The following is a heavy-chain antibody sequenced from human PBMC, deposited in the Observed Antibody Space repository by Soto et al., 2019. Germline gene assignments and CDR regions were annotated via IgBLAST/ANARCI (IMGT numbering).Heavy chain of an antibody. V-gene: IGHV4-34*01. CDR3: AREDSSSSAGYYYMYV. CDR2: INHSGST. Sequence: SETLSLTCAVYGGSFSGYYWSWIRQPPGKGLEWIGEINHSGSTNYNPSLKSRVTISVDTSKNQFSLKLSSVTAADTAVYYCAREDSSSSAGYYYMYVWGKGTTVTVSS. J-gene: IGHJ6*03. CDR1: GGSFSGYY. D-gene: IGHD6-13*01.